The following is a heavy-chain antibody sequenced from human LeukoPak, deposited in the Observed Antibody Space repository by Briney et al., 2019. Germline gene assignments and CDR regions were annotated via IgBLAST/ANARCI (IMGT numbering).Heavy chain of an antibody. CDR3: AKVNLAWFDP. Sequence: GGSLRLSCAASGFTFSSYSMNWVRQAPGKGLEWVSAISGSGGGTYYADSVKGRFTISRDNSKNTLYLQMNSLRAEDTAIYYCAKVNLAWFDPWGQGTLVTVSS. CDR1: GFTFSSYS. D-gene: IGHD1-14*01. V-gene: IGHV3-23*01. CDR2: ISGSGGGT. J-gene: IGHJ5*02.